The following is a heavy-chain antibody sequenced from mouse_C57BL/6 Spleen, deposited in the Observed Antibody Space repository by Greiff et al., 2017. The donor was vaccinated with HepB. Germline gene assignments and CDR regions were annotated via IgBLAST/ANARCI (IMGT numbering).Heavy chain of an antibody. CDR2: ISYDGSN. J-gene: IGHJ3*01. V-gene: IGHV3-6*01. CDR1: GYSITSGYY. CDR3: ARNYGNPAWFAY. D-gene: IGHD2-1*01. Sequence: DVQLQESGPGLVKPSQSLSLTCSVTGYSITSGYYWNWIRQFPGNKLEWMGYISYDGSNNYNPSLKNRISITRDTSKNQFFLKLNSVTTEDTATYYCARNYGNPAWFAYWGQGTLVTVSA.